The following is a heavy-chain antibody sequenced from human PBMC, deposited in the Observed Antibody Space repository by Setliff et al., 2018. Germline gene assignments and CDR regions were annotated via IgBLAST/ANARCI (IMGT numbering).Heavy chain of an antibody. CDR3: ARVTGFLYMDV. V-gene: IGHV4-34*01. CDR1: GGSFSDYY. D-gene: IGHD3-3*01. CDR2: INHSGST. Sequence: PSETLSLTCAASGGSFSDYYWTWIRQPPGKGLEWIGEINHSGSTNYNPSLKSRVTVSVDTSKNQFSLRLSSVTAADTAVYFCARVTGFLYMDVWGKGTTVTVSS. J-gene: IGHJ6*03.